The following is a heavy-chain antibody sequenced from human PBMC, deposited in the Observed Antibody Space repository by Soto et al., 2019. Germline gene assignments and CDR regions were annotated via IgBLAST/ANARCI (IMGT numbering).Heavy chain of an antibody. J-gene: IGHJ6*02. CDR2: ISYDGSNK. CDR1: GFTFSSYG. Sequence: QVQLVESGGGVVQPGRSLRLSCAASGFTFSSYGMHWVRQAPGKGLEWVAVISYDGSNKYYADSVKGRFTISRENSNNTLYLQMNSLRAEDTAVYYCAKSFGFLEWLSTTYYYYGMDVWGQGTTVTVSS. D-gene: IGHD3-3*01. CDR3: AKSFGFLEWLSTTYYYYGMDV. V-gene: IGHV3-30*18.